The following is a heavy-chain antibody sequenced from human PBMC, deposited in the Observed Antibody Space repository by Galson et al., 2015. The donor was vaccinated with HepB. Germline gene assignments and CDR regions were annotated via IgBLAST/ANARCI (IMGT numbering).Heavy chain of an antibody. Sequence: SLRLSCAASGFTFSYYAMSWVRQAPGKGLEWVSAITPSGDNTYSADSMRGRFTISRDNSKNTLFLQMNSLRADDTAIYFCAKVFPEKTSGWYRQALYSFDSWGQGTRVTVSS. CDR1: GFTFSYYA. J-gene: IGHJ4*02. CDR2: ITPSGDNT. CDR3: AKVFPEKTSGWYRQALYSFDS. D-gene: IGHD6-19*01. V-gene: IGHV3-23*01.